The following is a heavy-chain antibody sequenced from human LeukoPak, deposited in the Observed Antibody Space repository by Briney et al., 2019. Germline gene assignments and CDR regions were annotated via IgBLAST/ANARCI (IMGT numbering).Heavy chain of an antibody. CDR2: ISYDGSNK. CDR1: GFTFSSCG. J-gene: IGHJ4*02. Sequence: GGSLRLSCAASGFTFSSCGMHWVRQAPGKGLEWVAVISYDGSNKYYADSVKGRFTISRDNSKNTLYLQMNSLRAEDTAVYYCAKGYYYDSSGYFDYWGQGTLVTVSS. V-gene: IGHV3-30*18. CDR3: AKGYYYDSSGYFDY. D-gene: IGHD3-22*01.